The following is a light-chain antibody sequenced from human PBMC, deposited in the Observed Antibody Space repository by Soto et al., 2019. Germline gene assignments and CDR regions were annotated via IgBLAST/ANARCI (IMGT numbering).Light chain of an antibody. CDR1: QSVSSNF. CDR2: GAS. CDR3: QQYDTSPTGT. V-gene: IGKV3-20*01. Sequence: EIVLTQSPGTLSLSPGETVTLSCRASQSVSSNFLAWYQHKPGQAPRLLIYGASSRATGIPDRFSGSGSGTDFPLTISGLEPEDVAVYFCQQYDTSPTGTFGQGTKLEIK. J-gene: IGKJ2*01.